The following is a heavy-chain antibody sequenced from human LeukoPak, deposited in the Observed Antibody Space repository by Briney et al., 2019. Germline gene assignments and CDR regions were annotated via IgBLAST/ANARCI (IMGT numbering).Heavy chain of an antibody. CDR3: AKGGTGLYNWFDS. J-gene: IGHJ5*01. CDR1: GFTVSSNY. CDR2: IYSGGST. V-gene: IGHV3-66*01. Sequence: GGSLRLSCAASGFTVSSNYMSWVRQAPGKGLEWVSVIYSGGSTYYADSVKGRFTISRDNSKNTLYLQMNSLRAEDTAVYYCAKGGTGLYNWFDSWGQGTLVTVSS.